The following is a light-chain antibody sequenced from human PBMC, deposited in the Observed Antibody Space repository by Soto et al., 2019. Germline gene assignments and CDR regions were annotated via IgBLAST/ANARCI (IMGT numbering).Light chain of an antibody. Sequence: QSVLTQPPSVSAAPGQKVTISCSGSSSNIGNNYVSWYQQIPGTAPKLLIYDNNKRPSGIPVRFSGSKSGTSATLGITGLQTGDEADYYCGTWDSSLSAVVFGGGTKLTVL. CDR3: GTWDSSLSAVV. CDR2: DNN. CDR1: SSNIGNNY. V-gene: IGLV1-51*01. J-gene: IGLJ2*01.